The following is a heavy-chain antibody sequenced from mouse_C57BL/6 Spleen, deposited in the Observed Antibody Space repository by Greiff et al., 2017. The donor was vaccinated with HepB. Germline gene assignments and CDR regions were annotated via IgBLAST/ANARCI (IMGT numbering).Heavy chain of an antibody. CDR1: GYAFSSSW. J-gene: IGHJ4*01. Sequence: VKLQESGPELVKPGASVKISCKASGYAFSSSWMNWVKQRPGKGLEWIGRIYPGDGDTNYNGKFKGKATLTADKSSSTAYMQLSSLTSEDSAVYFCANSHLAMDYWGQGTSVTVSS. CDR2: IYPGDGDT. V-gene: IGHV1-82*01. CDR3: ANSHLAMDY.